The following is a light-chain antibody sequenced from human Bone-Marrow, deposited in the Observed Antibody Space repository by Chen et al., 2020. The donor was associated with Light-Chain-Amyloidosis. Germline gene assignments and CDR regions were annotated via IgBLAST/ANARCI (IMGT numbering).Light chain of an antibody. CDR1: SSDVGGDNH. CDR2: EVT. J-gene: IGLJ1*01. Sequence: QSALTQPASVSGSPGQSITISCTGTSSDVGGDNHVSWYQQHPDKAPKLMIYEVTNRPAWVPGRFCGSQADNTASHTICVRQAEDDADYCCSSDTITNTLVFGSGTRVTVL. V-gene: IGLV2-14*01. CDR3: SSDTITNTLV.